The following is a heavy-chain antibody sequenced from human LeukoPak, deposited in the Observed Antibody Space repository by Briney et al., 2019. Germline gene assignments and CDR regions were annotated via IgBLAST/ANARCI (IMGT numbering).Heavy chain of an antibody. J-gene: IGHJ4*02. CDR2: IYYSGST. Sequence: PSETLSLTCTVSGGSISSYYWSWTRQPPGKGLEWIGYIYYSGSTNYNPSLKSRVTISVDTSKNQFSLKLSSVTAADTAVYYCARAHVIDILTGYFDYWGQGTLVTVSS. CDR3: ARAHVIDILTGYFDY. V-gene: IGHV4-59*01. CDR1: GGSISSYY. D-gene: IGHD3-9*01.